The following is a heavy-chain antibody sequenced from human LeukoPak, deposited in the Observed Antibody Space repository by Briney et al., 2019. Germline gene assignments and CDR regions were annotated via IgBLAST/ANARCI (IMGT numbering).Heavy chain of an antibody. J-gene: IGHJ3*02. CDR1: GYTFNGYY. CDR2: INPNSGGT. V-gene: IGHV1-2*02. Sequence: ASVKVSCKASGYTFNGYYIHWVRQAPGQGLEWMGWINPNSGGTDYAQKFQGRVTMTRDTSISTASMELSSLRSDDTAVYHCARVIISGSYRDAFDIWGQGTMVTVSS. CDR3: ARVIISGSYRDAFDI. D-gene: IGHD1-26*01.